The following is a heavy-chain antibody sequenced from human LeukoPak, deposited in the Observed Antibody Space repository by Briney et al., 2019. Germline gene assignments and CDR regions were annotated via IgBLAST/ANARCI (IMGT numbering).Heavy chain of an antibody. V-gene: IGHV3-48*03. J-gene: IGHJ4*02. CDR3: AVRFRGYSYGYDY. Sequence: PGGSLRLSCAASGFTFSSYEMNWVRQAPGKGLEWVSYITSSGTTIYYADSVKGRFTISRDNAKNSLYLQMNSLRAEDTAVYYCAVRFRGYSYGYDYWGQGTLVTVPS. D-gene: IGHD5-18*01. CDR2: ITSSGTTI. CDR1: GFTFSSYE.